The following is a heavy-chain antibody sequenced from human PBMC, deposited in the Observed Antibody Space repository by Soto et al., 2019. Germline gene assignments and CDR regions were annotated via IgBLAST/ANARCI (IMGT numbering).Heavy chain of an antibody. V-gene: IGHV4-28*01. J-gene: IGHJ2*01. CDR2: IYYSGST. CDR3: ARRKLVMGHIWHFDL. Sequence: SETLSLTCAVSGYSISSSNWWGWIRQPPGKGLEWIGYIYYSGSTYYNPSLKSRVTMSVDTSKNQFSLKLSSVTAVDTAVYYCARRKLVMGHIWHFDLWGRGTLVTVSS. D-gene: IGHD1-1*01. CDR1: GYSISSSNW.